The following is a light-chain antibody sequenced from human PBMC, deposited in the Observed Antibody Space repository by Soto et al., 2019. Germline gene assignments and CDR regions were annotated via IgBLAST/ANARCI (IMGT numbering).Light chain of an antibody. CDR2: RAS. Sequence: EIVLTQSPGTLSLSPGEGATLSCRASQSVTSSYLAWYQQKPGQAPRHLIYRASSRATGIPDRFSGSGSGTDFTLTISSLEPEDFAVYSCQQYGSSPLTFGGGTKVEIK. CDR3: QQYGSSPLT. J-gene: IGKJ4*01. CDR1: QSVTSSY. V-gene: IGKV3-20*01.